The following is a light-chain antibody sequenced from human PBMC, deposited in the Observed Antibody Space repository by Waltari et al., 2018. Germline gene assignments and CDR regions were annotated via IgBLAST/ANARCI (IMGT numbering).Light chain of an antibody. CDR1: QTVRTTY. Sequence: CRASQTVRTTYLAWYQQKPGQAPTPLIYGASSRATGIPDRFSGSGCGTDFSLTISSLEPEDFAVYYCQQYDISPLTFGGGTKVEIK. J-gene: IGKJ4*01. V-gene: IGKV3-20*01. CDR3: QQYDISPLT. CDR2: GAS.